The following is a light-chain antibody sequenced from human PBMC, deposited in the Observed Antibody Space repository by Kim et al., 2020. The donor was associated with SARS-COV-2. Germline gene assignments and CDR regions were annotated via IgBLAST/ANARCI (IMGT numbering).Light chain of an antibody. Sequence: EIVLTQSPATLSLSPGERATLSCRASQSVNSYLAWYQQKPGQAPRLLIYDASNRATGIPARFSGSGSGTDFTLTISSLEPEDFAVYYCQQRSNWPPSATFGGGTKVDIK. V-gene: IGKV3-11*01. CDR2: DAS. CDR3: QQRSNWPPSAT. CDR1: QSVNSY. J-gene: IGKJ4*01.